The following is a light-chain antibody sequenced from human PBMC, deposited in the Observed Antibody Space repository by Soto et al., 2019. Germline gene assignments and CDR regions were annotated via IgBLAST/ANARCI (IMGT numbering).Light chain of an antibody. CDR1: QNISIF. J-gene: IGKJ2*01. CDR2: GAT. CDR3: QQSFITPPYT. V-gene: IGKV1-39*01. Sequence: DIQMTQSPSSLSASVGDRVTITCRASQNISIFLHWYQQRPGKAPKLLIYGATSFQTGVPSRFSGSGSGTDFTLTISDLQPEDYATYFCQQSFITPPYTFGQGTTL.